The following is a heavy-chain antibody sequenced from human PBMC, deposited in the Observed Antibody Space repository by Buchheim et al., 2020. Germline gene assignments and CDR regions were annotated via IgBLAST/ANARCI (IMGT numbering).Heavy chain of an antibody. Sequence: QVQLVESGGGVVQPGRSLRLSCAASNFTFSSYGMHWVRQAPGKGLEWVALISYQGSSEFYADSVKGRFTISRDSSKNTVYLQMNSLRADDTAVYYCARGGSYEKPAFDYWGQGTL. V-gene: IGHV3-30*03. CDR3: ARGGSYEKPAFDY. CDR1: NFTFSSYG. CDR2: ISYQGSSE. J-gene: IGHJ4*02. D-gene: IGHD3-16*01.